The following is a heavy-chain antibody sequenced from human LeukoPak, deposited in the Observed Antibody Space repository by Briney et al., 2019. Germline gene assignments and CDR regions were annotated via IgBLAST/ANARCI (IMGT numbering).Heavy chain of an antibody. CDR1: GYSISSGYY. CDR3: ARRLGYCSSTSCYYYFDY. J-gene: IGHJ4*02. V-gene: IGHV4-38-2*01. CDR2: IYHSGST. Sequence: SETLSLTCAVSGYSISSGYYWGWIRQPPGKGLEWIGSIYHSGSTYYNPSHKSRVTISVDTSKNQFSLKLSSVTAADTAVYYCARRLGYCSSTSCYYYFDYWGQGTLVTVSS. D-gene: IGHD2-2*01.